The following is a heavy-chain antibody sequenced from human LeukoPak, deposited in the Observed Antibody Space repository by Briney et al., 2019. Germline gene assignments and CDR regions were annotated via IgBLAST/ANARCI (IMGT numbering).Heavy chain of an antibody. V-gene: IGHV3-30*18. CDR1: GFTFSSYG. D-gene: IGHD3-22*01. CDR3: SKTLLPPYFFGKGV. J-gene: IGHJ6*02. CDR2: ISYDGSNK. Sequence: GRSLRLSCAASGFTFSSYGMHWVRQAPGKGLEWVAVISYDGSNKYYADSVKGRFTISRDNSKNTLYLQMNSLRAEDTAVYYCSKTLLPPYFFGKGVWGQRDTVTVSS.